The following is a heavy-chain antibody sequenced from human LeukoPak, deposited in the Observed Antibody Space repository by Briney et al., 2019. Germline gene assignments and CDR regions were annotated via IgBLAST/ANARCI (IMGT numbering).Heavy chain of an antibody. CDR2: INPNGGST. Sequence: GASVKVSCKASGYTLTSYYLHWVRQAPGQGLEWMAIINPNGGSTTCAQKFQGRVTMTRDTSTSTVYMDLNSLRSEDTAGYYCARGHDNSGYTAHPQRYYYYYGMDVWGQGATVTVSS. V-gene: IGHV1-46*01. J-gene: IGHJ6*02. CDR3: ARGHDNSGYTAHPQRYYYYYGMDV. D-gene: IGHD3-22*01. CDR1: GYTLTSYY.